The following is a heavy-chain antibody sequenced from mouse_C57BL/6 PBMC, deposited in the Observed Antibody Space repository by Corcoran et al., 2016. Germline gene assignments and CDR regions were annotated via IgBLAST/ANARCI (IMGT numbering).Heavy chain of an antibody. CDR3: AREGNGTPSW. CDR2: INTYSGVP. J-gene: IGHJ2*01. D-gene: IGHD1-1*01. V-gene: IGHV9-3*01. CDR1: GYTFTTYG. Sequence: QIQLVQSGPELKKPGETVKISCKASGYTFTTYGMSWVKQAPGKGLKWMGWINTYSGVPTYADDFKGRFAFSLETSASTAYLQINNLKNEDTATYFCAREGNGTPSWWDQGTTLTVSS.